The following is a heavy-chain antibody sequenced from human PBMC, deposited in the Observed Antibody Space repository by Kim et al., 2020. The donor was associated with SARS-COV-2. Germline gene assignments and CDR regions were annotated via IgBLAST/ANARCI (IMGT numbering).Heavy chain of an antibody. CDR3: AKLITSGYAGLGDY. V-gene: IGHV3-23*01. CDR2: ISGSGGST. Sequence: GGSLRLSCAASGFTFSSYAMSWVRQAPGKGLEWVSAISGSGGSTYYADSVKGRFTISRDNSKNTLYLQMNSLRAEDTAVYYCAKLITSGYAGLGDYWGQGTLVTVSS. CDR1: GFTFSSYA. D-gene: IGHD5-12*01. J-gene: IGHJ4*02.